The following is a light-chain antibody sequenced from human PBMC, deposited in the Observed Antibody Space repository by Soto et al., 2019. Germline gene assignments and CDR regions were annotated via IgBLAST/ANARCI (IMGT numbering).Light chain of an antibody. V-gene: IGLV2-11*01. CDR1: SSDVGTYKY. CDR2: DVT. J-gene: IGLJ2*01. Sequence: QSALTQPGSVSGSPGQSVAISCTGTSSDVGTYKYVSWYQQHPGKAPKLIMDDVTERPSGVPDRFSASKSGNTASLTISGLQTEDEADYYSCSYARTYTPVVFGGGTKLTVL. CDR3: CSYARTYTPVV.